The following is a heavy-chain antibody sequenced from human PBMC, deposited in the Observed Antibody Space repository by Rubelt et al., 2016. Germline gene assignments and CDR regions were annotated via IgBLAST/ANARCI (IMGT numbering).Heavy chain of an antibody. J-gene: IGHJ3*02. CDR2: IYTSGST. D-gene: IGHD2-2*02. V-gene: IGHV4-59*10. Sequence: QVQLQQWGAGLLKPSETLSLTCAVYGGSFSGYYWSWIRQPPGKGLEWIGRIYTSGSTNYNPSLKSRVTMSVDTSKNQFSLKLSSVTAADTAVYYCARDIVVVPAAIGSAFDIWGQGTTVTVSS. CDR1: GGSFSGYY. CDR3: ARDIVVVPAAIGSAFDI.